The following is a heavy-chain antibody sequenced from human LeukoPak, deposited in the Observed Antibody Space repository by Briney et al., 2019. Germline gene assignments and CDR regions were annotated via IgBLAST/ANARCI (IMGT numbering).Heavy chain of an antibody. J-gene: IGHJ5*02. CDR3: AKDVSDYGSNSANWFDP. V-gene: IGHV3-23*01. CDR1: GFTFSSYG. D-gene: IGHD4-23*01. Sequence: GGSLRLSCAASGFTFSSYGMNWVRQAPGKGLEWVSAISGSGDATYYSDSVKGRFTISRDNSKNTLYLQMSSLRAEDTAVYYCAKDVSDYGSNSANWFDPWGQGTLVTVSS. CDR2: ISGSGDAT.